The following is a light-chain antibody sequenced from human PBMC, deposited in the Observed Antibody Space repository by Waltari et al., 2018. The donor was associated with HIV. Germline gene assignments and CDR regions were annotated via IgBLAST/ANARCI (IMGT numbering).Light chain of an antibody. Sequence: LTLSPVTLSSYPGETATLSCRASQSVSSSYLSWYQQRRSQAPRLLIYGASSRATGIPDRFSGSGSGTDFTLTISRLEPEDFAVYYCQKYGDSRWTFGQGTKVEIK. CDR1: QSVSSSY. V-gene: IGKV3-20*01. CDR2: GAS. J-gene: IGKJ1*01. CDR3: QKYGDSRWT.